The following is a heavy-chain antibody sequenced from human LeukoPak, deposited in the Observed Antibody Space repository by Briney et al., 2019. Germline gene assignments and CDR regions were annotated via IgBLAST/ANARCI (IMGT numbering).Heavy chain of an antibody. V-gene: IGHV4-59*01. CDR2: SYRGGNA. Sequence: PSETLSLTCTVSGASTSAYYWSWIRQPPGKGLEWIGYSYRGGNANYYPSLKSRVTISIDTSENQFSLRLTSVTAADTAVYFCAHSKRGGGYYINAFAVWGQGALVTISS. J-gene: IGHJ3*01. CDR1: GASTSAYY. D-gene: IGHD1-26*01. CDR3: AHSKRGGGYYINAFAV.